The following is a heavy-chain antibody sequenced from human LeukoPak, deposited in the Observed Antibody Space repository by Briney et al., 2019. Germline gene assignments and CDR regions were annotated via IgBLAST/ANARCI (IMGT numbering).Heavy chain of an antibody. CDR3: AKDGMYSSSSSYYFDY. J-gene: IGHJ4*02. D-gene: IGHD6-6*01. V-gene: IGHV3-23*01. CDR1: GFTFSSYA. Sequence: GGSLRLSCAASGFTFSSYAMSWVRQAPGKGLEWVSTISSSGGTTYYADSVKGRFTISRDSSKNTLYPQMNSLRAEDTAVYYCAKDGMYSSSSSYYFDYWGQGTLVTVSS. CDR2: ISSSGGTT.